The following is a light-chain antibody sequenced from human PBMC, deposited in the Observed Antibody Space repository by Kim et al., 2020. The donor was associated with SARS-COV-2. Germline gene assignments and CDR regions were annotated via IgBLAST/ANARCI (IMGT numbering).Light chain of an antibody. V-gene: IGKV1-39*01. Sequence: SASVGDRVTITCRASQSISIYLNWYQQKPGKAPNLLIYGASSLQGGVPSRFSGSGSGTAFTLTISSLQPEDFATYYCQQSKSYPYTFGQGTKLEI. CDR2: GAS. CDR1: QSISIY. J-gene: IGKJ2*01. CDR3: QQSKSYPYT.